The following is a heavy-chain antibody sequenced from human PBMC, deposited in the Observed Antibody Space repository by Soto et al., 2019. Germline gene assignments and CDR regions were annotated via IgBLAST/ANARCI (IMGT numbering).Heavy chain of an antibody. D-gene: IGHD1-26*01. J-gene: IGHJ5*02. V-gene: IGHV1-2*02. CDR2: INPKSGGT. CDR1: GYTFTGYY. CDR3: ARGGGSYFEAEDWFHX. Sequence: ASVKVSCKASGYTFTGYYMHWVRQAPGQGLEWMGWINPKSGGTNYAQKFQGRVTITRDTSISTAYMELSRLRSDDTAVYYCARGGGSYFEAEDWFHXWGKGTLGTVSX.